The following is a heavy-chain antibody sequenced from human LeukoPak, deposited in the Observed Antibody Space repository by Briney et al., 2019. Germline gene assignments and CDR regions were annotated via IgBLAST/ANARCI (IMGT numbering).Heavy chain of an antibody. CDR1: GASISNYY. D-gene: IGHD1-26*01. CDR3: ARLGSYHDF. J-gene: IGHJ4*02. Sequence: SETLSLTCTVSGASISNYYWSWIRQTPEKGLEWVGHIHSSGVSSYYPSLKSRLTLSIDTSRNQLSLKLPSVTAADTAVYFCARLGSYHDFWGQGALVTVSS. V-gene: IGHV4-4*09. CDR2: IHSSGVS.